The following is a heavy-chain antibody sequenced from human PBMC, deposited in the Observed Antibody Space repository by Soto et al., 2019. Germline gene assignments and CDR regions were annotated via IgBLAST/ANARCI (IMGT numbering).Heavy chain of an antibody. CDR2: IDPSDSYT. D-gene: IGHD6-13*01. J-gene: IGHJ5*02. CDR3: ARSPGSSSWYEYNWFDP. CDR1: GYSFTGYS. V-gene: IGHV5-10-1*04. Sequence: GESLKISCKGSGYSFTGYSISWVRQTPGKGLEWMGRIDPSDSYTNYSPSFQGQVTVSVDKSISTAYLQWSSLKASDTAIYYCARSPGSSSWYEYNWFDPWGQGTLVTVSS.